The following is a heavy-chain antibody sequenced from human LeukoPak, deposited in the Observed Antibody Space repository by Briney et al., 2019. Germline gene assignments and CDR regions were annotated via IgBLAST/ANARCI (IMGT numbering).Heavy chain of an antibody. Sequence: GGSLRLSCATSGFTFSTFAMSWVRQAPGKGLEWVSVISGSGTITYYTDSVKGRFTISRDNAKSTLYLQMNSLRADDTAVYYCSRGGTASFDPWGQGTLVTVSS. V-gene: IGHV3-23*01. CDR3: SRGGTASFDP. CDR1: GFTFSTFA. CDR2: ISGSGTIT. D-gene: IGHD1-1*01. J-gene: IGHJ5*02.